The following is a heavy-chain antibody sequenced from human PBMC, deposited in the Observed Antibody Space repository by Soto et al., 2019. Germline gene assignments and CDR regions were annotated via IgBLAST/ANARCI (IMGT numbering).Heavy chain of an antibody. Sequence: QVQLQESGPGLVKPSQTLSLTCTVSGGSISSGDYYWSWIRQPPGKGLEWIGYIYYSGSTYYNPSLKRRVTISVDTSKNHFSLKLSSVTAADTAVYYCARTPFGGGDFDIWGQGTMVTVSS. CDR1: GGSISSGDYY. D-gene: IGHD3-16*01. CDR3: ARTPFGGGDFDI. CDR2: IYYSGST. J-gene: IGHJ3*02. V-gene: IGHV4-30-4*01.